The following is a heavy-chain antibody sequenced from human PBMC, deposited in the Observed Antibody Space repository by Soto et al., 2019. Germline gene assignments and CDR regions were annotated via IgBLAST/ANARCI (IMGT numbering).Heavy chain of an antibody. V-gene: IGHV1-18*01. CDR2: VSAYNGNT. CDR3: ARMKIWVITPDWYFDL. Sequence: ASVKVSCKASGYTFTSYGISWARQAPGQGLEWMGWVSAYNGNTNYAQKLQGRVTMTTDTSTSTAYMELRSLRSDDTAVYYCARMKIWVITPDWYFDLWGRGTLVPVS. CDR1: GYTFTSYG. J-gene: IGHJ2*01. D-gene: IGHD3-22*01.